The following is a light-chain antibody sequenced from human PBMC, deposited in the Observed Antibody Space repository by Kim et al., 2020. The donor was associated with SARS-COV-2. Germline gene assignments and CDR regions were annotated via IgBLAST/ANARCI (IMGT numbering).Light chain of an antibody. CDR1: SGINVGTYR. Sequence: QLVLTQPSSLSASPGASASLTCTLRSGINVGTYRIYWYRQRPGSPPQYLLRYKSDSDKQQGSGVPSRFSGSKDASANAGILLISGLQSEDEADYYCMISHNGAWVFGGGTQLTVL. CDR3: MISHNGAWV. J-gene: IGLJ3*02. CDR2: YKSDSDK. V-gene: IGLV5-45*02.